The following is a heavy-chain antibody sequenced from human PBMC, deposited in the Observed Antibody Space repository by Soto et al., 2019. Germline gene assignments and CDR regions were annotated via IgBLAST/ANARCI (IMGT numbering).Heavy chain of an antibody. CDR3: ARENASRGIAEAVGWFDY. J-gene: IGHJ4*02. CDR1: GGSISSGDYY. D-gene: IGHD6-13*01. Sequence: SETLSLTCTVSGGSISSGDYYWSWIRQPPGKGLEWIGYIYYSGSTYYNPSLKSRVTISVDTSKNQFSLKLSSVTAADTAVYYCARENASRGIAEAVGWFDYWGQGTLVTVSS. V-gene: IGHV4-30-4*01. CDR2: IYYSGST.